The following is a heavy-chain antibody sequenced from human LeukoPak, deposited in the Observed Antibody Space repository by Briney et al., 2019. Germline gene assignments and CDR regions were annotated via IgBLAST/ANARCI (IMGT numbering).Heavy chain of an antibody. V-gene: IGHV3-7*03. CDR1: GFTFSRYW. CDR2: IRQDGSEK. D-gene: IGHD6-19*01. Sequence: GGSLRLSCAASGFTFSRYWMSWVRQVPRKGLEWVANIRQDGSEKYYVDSVKGRFTISRDNSRNSLYLQMDSLRAEDTAVYYCARDMYSSGWDRYYYYGMDVWGQGTTVTVSS. CDR3: ARDMYSSGWDRYYYYGMDV. J-gene: IGHJ6*02.